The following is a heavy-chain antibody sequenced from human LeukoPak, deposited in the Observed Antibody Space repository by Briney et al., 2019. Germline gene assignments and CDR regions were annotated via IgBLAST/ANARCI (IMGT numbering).Heavy chain of an antibody. D-gene: IGHD6-13*01. CDR1: GFTLSNYG. J-gene: IGHJ4*02. CDR2: IQTDGNTK. CDR3: AREESSLVLGGLAY. Sequence: GGSLRLSCAASGFTLSNYGIHWVRQAPGKGLEWVTFIQTDGNTKYYADSVRGRLTISRDNSKNTVSLQMNSLRAEDTAVYYCAREESSLVLGGLAYWGQGTLVTVSS. V-gene: IGHV3-30*02.